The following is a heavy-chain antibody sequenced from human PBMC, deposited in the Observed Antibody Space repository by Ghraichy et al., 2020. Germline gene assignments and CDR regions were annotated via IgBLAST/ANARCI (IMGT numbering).Heavy chain of an antibody. J-gene: IGHJ4*02. CDR3: GRGERITIFGVVRPPDY. D-gene: IGHD3-3*01. CDR2: IYYSGRT. CDR1: GGSISSSSYY. Sequence: SETLSLTCTVSGGSISSSSYYWGWSRQPPGKGLEWIGSIYYSGRTYYNPSLKSRVTISVDTSKNQFSLKLSSVTAADTAVYYCGRGERITIFGVVRPPDYWGQGTLVTVSS. V-gene: IGHV4-39*07.